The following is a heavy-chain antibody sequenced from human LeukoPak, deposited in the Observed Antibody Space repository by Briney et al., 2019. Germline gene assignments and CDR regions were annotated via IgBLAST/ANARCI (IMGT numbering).Heavy chain of an antibody. CDR1: GGSIGTYY. Sequence: PSETLSLTCTVSGGSIGTYYWSWVRQPAGKGLEWIGRIFTTGGANYNPSLKSRLTMSLDTSKNLFSLKLNSVTAADTAVYYCVRDGPSWGLLWGQGALVTVSS. CDR3: VRDGPSWGLL. J-gene: IGHJ4*02. V-gene: IGHV4-4*07. CDR2: IFTTGGA. D-gene: IGHD7-27*01.